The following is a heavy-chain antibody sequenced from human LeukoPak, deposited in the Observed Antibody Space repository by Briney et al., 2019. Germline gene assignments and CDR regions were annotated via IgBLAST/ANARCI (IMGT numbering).Heavy chain of an antibody. CDR2: IYYRGST. D-gene: IGHD3-10*01. J-gene: IGHJ4*01. CDR3: ARRVLLWFGESQYYFDY. V-gene: IGHV4-39*01. Sequence: SETLSLTCTVSGGSISNSDYYWGWIRQPPGKGLEWIGSIYYRGSTYYNPSLESRVTLSVDTSKNQFSLKLSSVTAADTAVYYCARRVLLWFGESQYYFDYWGHGTLITVSS. CDR1: GGSISNSDYY.